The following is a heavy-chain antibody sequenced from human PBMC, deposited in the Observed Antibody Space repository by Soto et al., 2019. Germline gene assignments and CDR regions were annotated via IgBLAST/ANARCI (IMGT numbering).Heavy chain of an antibody. CDR3: ASKGINTVNTYYYYGMDV. V-gene: IGHV4-39*01. Sequence: TXSLTFAGSSGSISSSSYYWCWIRQPPGKGLEWIGSIYYSGSTYYNPSLKSRVTISVDTSKNQFSLKLSSVTAADTAVYYCASKGINTVNTYYYYGMDVWGQGTTVTVSS. D-gene: IGHD4-17*01. CDR1: SGSISSSSYY. J-gene: IGHJ6*02. CDR2: IYYSGST.